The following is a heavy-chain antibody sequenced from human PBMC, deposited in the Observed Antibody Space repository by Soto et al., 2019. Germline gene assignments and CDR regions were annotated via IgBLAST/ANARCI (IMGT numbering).Heavy chain of an antibody. V-gene: IGHV1-69*01. CDR2: ISPIFGTA. D-gene: IGHD4-17*01. J-gene: IGHJ6*02. Sequence: QVQLVQSGAEVKKPGSSVKVSCKASGGTFSSYAISWVRQAPGQGLEWMGGISPIFGTANYAQKFQGRVTSTADESTSTAYMELSSLRSEDTAVYYCARTTHDYGGKDVWGQGTTVTVSS. CDR1: GGTFSSYA. CDR3: ARTTHDYGGKDV.